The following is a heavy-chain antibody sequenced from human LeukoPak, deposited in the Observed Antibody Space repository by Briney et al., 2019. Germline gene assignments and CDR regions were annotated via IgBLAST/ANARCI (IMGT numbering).Heavy chain of an antibody. V-gene: IGHV3-30*03. CDR1: GFTFSSYG. CDR3: AHLDRRFDY. CDR2: ISYDGSNK. Sequence: GRSLRLSCAASGFTFSSYGMHWVRQAPGKGLEWVAVISYDGSNKYYADSVKGRFTISRDNSKNTLYLQMNSLRAEDTAVYYCAHLDRRFDYWGQGTLVTVSS. J-gene: IGHJ4*02. D-gene: IGHD2-2*03.